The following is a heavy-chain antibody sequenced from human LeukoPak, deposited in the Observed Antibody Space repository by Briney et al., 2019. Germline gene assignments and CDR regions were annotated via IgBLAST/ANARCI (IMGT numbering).Heavy chain of an antibody. J-gene: IGHJ4*02. CDR1: GFTFSSSA. D-gene: IGHD3-10*01. CDR2: FSSDGSST. Sequence: GGSLRLSCSASGFTFSSSAMYWVRQAPGKGLEYVSAFSSDGSSTFYADSVKGRFTISRDNSKNMLYLQMSSLRAGDTAVYYCVKTLKYYGSGRGLFDSWGQGTLVTVSS. V-gene: IGHV3-64D*06. CDR3: VKTLKYYGSGRGLFDS.